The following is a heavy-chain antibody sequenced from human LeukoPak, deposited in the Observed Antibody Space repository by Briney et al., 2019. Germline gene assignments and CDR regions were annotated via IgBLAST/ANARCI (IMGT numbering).Heavy chain of an antibody. CDR2: ISCSGGSS. J-gene: IGHJ4*02. V-gene: IGHV3-23*01. CDR3: AKDLRQQWLARGPVDYFDY. CDR1: GFTFSSYA. Sequence: GGSLRLSCAASGFTFSSYAMSWVRQAPGKGLEWVSAISCSGGSSYYADSVKGRFTISRDNSKNTLYLQMNSLRAEDTAVYYCAKDLRQQWLARGPVDYFDYWGQGTLVTVSS. D-gene: IGHD6-19*01.